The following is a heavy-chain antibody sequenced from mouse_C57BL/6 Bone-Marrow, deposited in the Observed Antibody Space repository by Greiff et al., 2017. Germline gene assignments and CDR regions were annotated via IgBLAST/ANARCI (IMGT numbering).Heavy chain of an antibody. Sequence: QVQLQQPGAELVKPGASVKLSCKASGYTFTSYWMHWVKQRPGQGLEWIGMIHPNSGSTNYNEKFKSKATLTVDKSSSTAYMQLSSLTSEDSAVYYCARASHLDWYFDVWGTGTTVTVSS. V-gene: IGHV1-64*01. CDR3: ARASHLDWYFDV. CDR2: IHPNSGST. CDR1: GYTFTSYW. J-gene: IGHJ1*03.